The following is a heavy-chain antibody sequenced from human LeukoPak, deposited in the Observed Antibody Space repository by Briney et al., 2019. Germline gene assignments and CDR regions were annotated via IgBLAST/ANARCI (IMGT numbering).Heavy chain of an antibody. D-gene: IGHD3-9*01. Sequence: GGSLRLSCAASGFTFSSYAMSWVRQAPGKGLEWVSAISGSGGSTYYADSVKGRFTISRYNSKNTLYLQMNSLRAEDTAVYYCAKGPLRYSDWVPPQIWFDYWGQGTLVTVSS. J-gene: IGHJ4*02. V-gene: IGHV3-23*01. CDR1: GFTFSSYA. CDR3: AKGPLRYSDWVPPQIWFDY. CDR2: ISGSGGST.